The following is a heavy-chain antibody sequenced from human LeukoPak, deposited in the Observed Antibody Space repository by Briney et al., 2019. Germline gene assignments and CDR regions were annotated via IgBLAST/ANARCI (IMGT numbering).Heavy chain of an antibody. J-gene: IGHJ3*02. Sequence: PGASVKVSCKASGGTFSSYAISWVRQAPGQGLEWMGGIIPIFGTANYAQKFQGRVTITADESTSTAYMELSSLRSEDTAVYYCARGAMMEYSYGHDAFDIWGQGTMVTVSS. CDR2: IIPIFGTA. D-gene: IGHD5-18*01. CDR1: GGTFSSYA. V-gene: IGHV1-69*13. CDR3: ARGAMMEYSYGHDAFDI.